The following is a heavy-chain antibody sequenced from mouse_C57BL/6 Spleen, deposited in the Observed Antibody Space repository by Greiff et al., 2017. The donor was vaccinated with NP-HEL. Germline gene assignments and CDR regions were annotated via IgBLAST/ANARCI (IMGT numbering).Heavy chain of an antibody. CDR1: GYTFTGYW. D-gene: IGHD1-1*01. Sequence: QVQLQQSGAELMKPGASVKLSCKATGYTFTGYWIEWVKQRPGHGLEWIGEILPGSGSTNYNEKFKGKATFTADTSSNTAYMQLSSLTTEDSAIYYCARRGGSTVVATGYFDVWGTGTTVTVSS. V-gene: IGHV1-9*01. CDR3: ARRGGSTVVATGYFDV. CDR2: ILPGSGST. J-gene: IGHJ1*03.